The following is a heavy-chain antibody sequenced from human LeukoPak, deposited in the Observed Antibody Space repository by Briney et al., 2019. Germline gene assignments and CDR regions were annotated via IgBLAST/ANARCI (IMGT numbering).Heavy chain of an antibody. V-gene: IGHV3-9*01. CDR3: AKDMGCSSTSCPGSYYYGMDV. J-gene: IGHJ6*02. CDR2: ISWNSGSI. CDR1: GFTFDDYA. D-gene: IGHD2-2*01. Sequence: GGSLRHSCAASGFTFDDYAMHWVRQAPGKGLEWVSGISWNSGSIGYADSVKGRFTISRDNAKNSLYLQMNSLRAEDTALYYCAKDMGCSSTSCPGSYYYGMDVWGQGTTVTVSS.